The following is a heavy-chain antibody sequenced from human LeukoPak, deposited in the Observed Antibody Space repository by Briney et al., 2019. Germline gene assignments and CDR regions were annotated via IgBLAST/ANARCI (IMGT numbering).Heavy chain of an antibody. CDR3: ARVHYYDSSGEDFDY. Sequence: ASVKVSCKASGYTFTSYGISWVRQAPGQGLEWMGWISAYNGNTNYAQKLQGRVTMTTDTSTSTAYMELRSLRSGDTAVYYCARVHYYDSSGEDFDYWGQGTLVTVSS. V-gene: IGHV1-18*01. J-gene: IGHJ4*02. D-gene: IGHD3-22*01. CDR2: ISAYNGNT. CDR1: GYTFTSYG.